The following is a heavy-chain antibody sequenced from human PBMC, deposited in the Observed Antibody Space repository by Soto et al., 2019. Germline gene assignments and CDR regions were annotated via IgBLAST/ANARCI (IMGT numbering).Heavy chain of an antibody. CDR2: IIPILGIA. CDR3: ASPNPQRVSGFLFDY. V-gene: IGHV1-69*02. CDR1: GYTFTSYT. D-gene: IGHD2-21*01. Sequence: SVKVSCKASGYTFTSYTISWVRQAPGQGLEWMGRIIPILGIANYAQKFQGRVTITADKSTSTAYMELSSLRSEDTAVYYCASPNPQRVSGFLFDYWGQGTLVTVSS. J-gene: IGHJ4*02.